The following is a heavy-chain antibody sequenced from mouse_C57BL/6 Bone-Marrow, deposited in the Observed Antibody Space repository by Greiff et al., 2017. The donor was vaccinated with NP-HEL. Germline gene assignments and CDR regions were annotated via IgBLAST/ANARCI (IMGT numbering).Heavy chain of an antibody. Sequence: VQLQQSGAELVKPGASVKISCKASGYAFSSYWMNWVKQRPGKGLEWIGQIYPGDGDTNYNGKFKGKATLTADKSSSTAYMQLSSLTSEDSAVYFCARRTTVVATGDYWGQGTTLTVSS. V-gene: IGHV1-80*01. CDR1: GYAFSSYW. CDR2: IYPGDGDT. CDR3: ARRTTVVATGDY. D-gene: IGHD1-1*01. J-gene: IGHJ2*01.